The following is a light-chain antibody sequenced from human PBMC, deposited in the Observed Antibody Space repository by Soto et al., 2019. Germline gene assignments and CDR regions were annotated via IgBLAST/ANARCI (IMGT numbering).Light chain of an antibody. CDR1: SSDVGNYDY. V-gene: IGLV2-14*03. Sequence: QSALTQPASVSGSPGQSITISCTETSSDVGNYDYVSWYQQYPGKAPKLMIYAVGRRPSGVSNRFSGSKSGNTASLTISGLQAEDEAHYYCTSYTPSSTYVFGTGTKLTVL. J-gene: IGLJ1*01. CDR2: AVG. CDR3: TSYTPSSTYV.